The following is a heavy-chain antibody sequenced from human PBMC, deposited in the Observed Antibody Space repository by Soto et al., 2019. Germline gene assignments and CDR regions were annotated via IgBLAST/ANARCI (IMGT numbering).Heavy chain of an antibody. J-gene: IGHJ4*02. V-gene: IGHV4-39*01. Sequence: NPSETLSLTCTVSGGSISSSSYYWGWIRQPPGKGLEWIGSIYYSGSTYYNPSLKSRVTISVDTSKNQFSLKLSSVTAADTAVYYCARAYYDSSGYPYYFDYWGQGTLVTVS. CDR1: GGSISSSSYY. D-gene: IGHD3-22*01. CDR3: ARAYYDSSGYPYYFDY. CDR2: IYYSGST.